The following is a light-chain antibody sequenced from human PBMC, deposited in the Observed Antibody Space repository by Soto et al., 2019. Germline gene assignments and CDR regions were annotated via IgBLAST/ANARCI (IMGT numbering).Light chain of an antibody. CDR2: DAS. Sequence: DIQMTQSPSSLPASVGDRVTITCRASQSINSWLAWYHQKPGKAPQLLIYDASSLESGVPSRFSGSGSGTEFTLTISSLQPDDFATYYCQHYNSFSITFGGGTKVEIK. CDR3: QHYNSFSIT. CDR1: QSINSW. J-gene: IGKJ4*01. V-gene: IGKV1-5*01.